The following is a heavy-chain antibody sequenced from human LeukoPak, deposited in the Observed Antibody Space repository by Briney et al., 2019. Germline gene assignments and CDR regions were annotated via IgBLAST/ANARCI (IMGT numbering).Heavy chain of an antibody. D-gene: IGHD3-22*01. CDR2: INPNSGGT. Sequence: ASVKVSCKASGYTFAGYYMHWVRQAPGQGLEWMGWINPNSGGTNYAQKFRGRATMTRDTSISTAYMELSRLRSDDTAVYYCASLNYYDSSGYYRLVHFQHWGQGTLVTVSS. CDR1: GYTFAGYY. J-gene: IGHJ1*01. V-gene: IGHV1-2*02. CDR3: ASLNYYDSSGYYRLVHFQH.